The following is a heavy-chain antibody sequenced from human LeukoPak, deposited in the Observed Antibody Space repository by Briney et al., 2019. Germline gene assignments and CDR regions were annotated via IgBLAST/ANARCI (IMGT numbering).Heavy chain of an antibody. CDR3: ARLRGYSGYDSGYYYHYYMGV. CDR1: GGSISSNIYN. D-gene: IGHD5-12*01. CDR2: IYYSGST. Sequence: PSETLSLTCTVSGGSISSNIYNWGWIRQPPGKGLEWIASIYYSGSTYYNPSLKSRVTISVDTPKNQFSLKLSSVTAADTTVYYCARLRGYSGYDSGYYYHYYMGVWGKGTTVTVSS. J-gene: IGHJ6*03. V-gene: IGHV4-39*01.